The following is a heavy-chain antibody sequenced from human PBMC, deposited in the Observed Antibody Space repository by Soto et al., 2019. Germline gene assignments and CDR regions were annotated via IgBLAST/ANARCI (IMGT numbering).Heavy chain of an antibody. J-gene: IGHJ4*02. V-gene: IGHV1-69*06. CDR2: ISPMLNTA. Sequence: QVQLVQSGAEVKKPGSSVKVSCKASGGTFSRYGISWVRQAPGQGLEWMGGISPMLNTANYAQKFQGRVTITADKSTSTVYMELSSLRSEDTAVYYCASEASFGVLKLFDYWGQGTLVTVSS. D-gene: IGHD3-3*01. CDR3: ASEASFGVLKLFDY. CDR1: GGTFSRYG.